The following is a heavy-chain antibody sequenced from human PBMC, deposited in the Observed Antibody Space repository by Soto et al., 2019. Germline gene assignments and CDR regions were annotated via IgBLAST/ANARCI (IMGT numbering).Heavy chain of an antibody. CDR1: GYSFTSYW. J-gene: IGHJ4*02. CDR2: IYPGDSDT. CDR3: ARHRKVYYDILTSHGFFDY. V-gene: IGHV5-51*01. Sequence: KSPGESLKISCKGSGYSFTSYWIGWVRQMPGKGLEWMGIIYPGDSDTRYSPSFQGQVTISADKSISTAYLQWSSLKASDTAMYYCARHRKVYYDILTSHGFFDYWGQGTLVTVSS. D-gene: IGHD3-9*01.